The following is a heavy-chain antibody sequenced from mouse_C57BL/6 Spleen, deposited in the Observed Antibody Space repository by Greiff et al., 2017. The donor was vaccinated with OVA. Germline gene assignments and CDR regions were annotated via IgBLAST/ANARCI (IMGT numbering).Heavy chain of an antibody. CDR3: ASPLITTAFDY. J-gene: IGHJ2*01. CDR2: ISSGSSTI. D-gene: IGHD1-1*01. Sequence: DVKLVESGGGLVKPGGSLKLSCAASGFTFSDYGMHWVRQAPEKGLEWVAYISSGSSTIYYADTVKGRFTISRDNAKNTLFLQMTSLRSEDTAMYYCASPLITTAFDYWGQGTTLTVSS. V-gene: IGHV5-17*01. CDR1: GFTFSDYG.